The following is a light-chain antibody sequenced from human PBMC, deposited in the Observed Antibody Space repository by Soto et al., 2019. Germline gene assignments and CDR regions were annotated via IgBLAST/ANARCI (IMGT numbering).Light chain of an antibody. J-gene: IGLJ1*01. CDR2: EVS. V-gene: IGLV2-8*01. CDR1: SSDVGGYNY. CDR3: SSYAGNNNPYV. Sequence: QSALTQPPSASGSPGQSVTISCTGTSSDVGGYNYVSWYQHHPGKAPKLMVSEVSKRPSGVPDRFSGSKSGNTASLTVSGLQAEDEADYYCSSYAGNNNPYVFGTGTQLTGL.